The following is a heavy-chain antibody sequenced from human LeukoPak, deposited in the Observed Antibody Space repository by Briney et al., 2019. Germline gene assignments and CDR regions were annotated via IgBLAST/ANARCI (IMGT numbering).Heavy chain of an antibody. CDR1: GFTFSDHA. Sequence: GGSLRLSCAASGFTFSDHAMDWVRQAPGKGLEWVAVIWYDGSNRQYADSVKGRFTISRDNSKNTLYLQMNSLRAEDTAVYYCARDFGFSPSSGYSFDYWGQGALVTVSS. D-gene: IGHD3-22*01. V-gene: IGHV3-33*08. J-gene: IGHJ4*02. CDR2: IWYDGSNR. CDR3: ARDFGFSPSSGYSFDY.